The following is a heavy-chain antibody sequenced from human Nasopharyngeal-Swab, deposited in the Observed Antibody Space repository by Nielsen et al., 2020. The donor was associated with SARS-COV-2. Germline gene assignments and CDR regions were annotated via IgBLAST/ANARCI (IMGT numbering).Heavy chain of an antibody. Sequence: VRQMPGKGLGGMGRIDPSDSYTNYSPSFQGHVTISADKSISTAYLQWSSLKASDTAMYYCARLSITGTPEGHYYYGMDVWGQGTTVTVSS. CDR2: IDPSDSYT. V-gene: IGHV5-10-1*01. J-gene: IGHJ6*02. D-gene: IGHD1-20*01. CDR3: ARLSITGTPEGHYYYGMDV.